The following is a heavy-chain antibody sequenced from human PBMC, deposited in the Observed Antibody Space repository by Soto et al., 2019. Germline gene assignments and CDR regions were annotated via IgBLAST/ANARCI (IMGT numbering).Heavy chain of an antibody. J-gene: IGHJ6*02. Sequence: QVQLVQSGAEVKKPGASVKVSCKASGDTFTNYDINWLRQVTGQGLEWMGRMNPNSGNTGYAQKFQGRVTMTRNTSITTAYMELSSLRSEDTAVYYCARGRNGMEVWGQGTTVTVYS. V-gene: IGHV1-8*01. CDR3: ARGRNGMEV. CDR1: GDTFTNYD. CDR2: MNPNSGNT.